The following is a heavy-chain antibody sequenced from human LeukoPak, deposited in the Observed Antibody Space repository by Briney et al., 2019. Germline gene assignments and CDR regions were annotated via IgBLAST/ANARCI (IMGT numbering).Heavy chain of an antibody. Sequence: GGSLRLSCAASGFTFSSYSMNWVRQAPGKGLEWVSSISSSSSYIYYADSVKGRFTISRDNAKNSLYLQMNSLRAEDAAVYYCARERAYYYDSSGYYSPNWFDPWGQGTLVTVSS. J-gene: IGHJ5*02. V-gene: IGHV3-21*01. CDR3: ARERAYYYDSSGYYSPNWFDP. D-gene: IGHD3-22*01. CDR2: ISSSSSYI. CDR1: GFTFSSYS.